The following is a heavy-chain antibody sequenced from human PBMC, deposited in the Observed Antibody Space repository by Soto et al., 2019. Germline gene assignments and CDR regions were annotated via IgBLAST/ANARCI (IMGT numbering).Heavy chain of an antibody. CDR1: GYTLTNYY. J-gene: IGHJ3*02. CDR3: ARGGLQLRYTGSQWAFDI. D-gene: IGHD1-26*01. V-gene: IGHV1-46*01. CDR2: FNPSGGST. Sequence: QVQLVQSGAEVKKPGASVKVSCKASGYTLTNYYMHWVRQAPRQGLEWMGIFNPSGGSTTYAQKFQGRVTMTRDTSTSTVYMELSSLRSEDTAVYYCARGGLQLRYTGSQWAFDIWGQGTVVTVSS.